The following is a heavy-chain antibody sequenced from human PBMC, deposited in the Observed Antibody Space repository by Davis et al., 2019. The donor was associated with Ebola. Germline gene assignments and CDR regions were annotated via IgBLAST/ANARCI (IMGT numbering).Heavy chain of an antibody. CDR3: ARHVYSGSSETDY. CDR2: INHSGST. CDR1: GGSISSYH. D-gene: IGHD1-26*01. Sequence: SETLSLTCTVSGGSISSYHWSWIRQPPGKGLEWIGEINHSGSTNYNPSLKSRVTISVDTSKNQFSLKLSSVTAADTAVYYCARHVYSGSSETDYWGQGTLVSVSS. V-gene: IGHV4-34*01. J-gene: IGHJ4*02.